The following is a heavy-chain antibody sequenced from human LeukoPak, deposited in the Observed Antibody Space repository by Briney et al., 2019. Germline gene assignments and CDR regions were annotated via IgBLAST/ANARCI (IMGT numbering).Heavy chain of an antibody. J-gene: IGHJ6*03. CDR2: IYTSGST. CDR3: ARDREITFGGVIAYYYYYMDV. D-gene: IGHD3-16*02. Sequence: SETLSLTCTVSGGSISSGSYYWRWIRQPAGKGLEWIGRIYTSGSTNYNPSLKSRVTISVDTSKNQFSLKLSSVTAADTAVYYCARDREITFGGVIAYYYYYMDVWGKGTTVTVSS. V-gene: IGHV4-61*02. CDR1: GGSISSGSYY.